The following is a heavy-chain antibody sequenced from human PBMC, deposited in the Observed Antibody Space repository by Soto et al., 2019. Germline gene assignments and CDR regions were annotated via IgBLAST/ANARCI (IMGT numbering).Heavy chain of an antibody. CDR1: GFTFSSYW. V-gene: IGHV3-7*01. D-gene: IGHD2-2*01. CDR2: IKQDGSEK. CDR3: ARDLRYCSSTSCYGADYFDY. J-gene: IGHJ4*02. Sequence: GGSLRLSCAASGFTFSSYWMSWVRQAPGKGLEWVANIKQDGSEKYYVDSVKGRFTISRDNAKNSLYLQMNSLRAEDTAVYYCARDLRYCSSTSCYGADYFDYWGQGTLVTVSS.